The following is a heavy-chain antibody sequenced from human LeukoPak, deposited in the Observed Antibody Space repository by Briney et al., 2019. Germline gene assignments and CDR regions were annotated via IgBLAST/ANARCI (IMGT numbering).Heavy chain of an antibody. V-gene: IGHV1-8*01. CDR1: GYTFTSYD. CDR3: ARGLRMVAAANGY. Sequence: GASVKVSRKASGYTFTSYDINWVRQATGQGLEWMGWMNPNSGNTGYAQKFQGRVTMTRNTSISTAYMELSSLRSEDTAVYYCARGLRMVAAANGYWGQGTLVTVSS. CDR2: MNPNSGNT. J-gene: IGHJ4*02. D-gene: IGHD2-15*01.